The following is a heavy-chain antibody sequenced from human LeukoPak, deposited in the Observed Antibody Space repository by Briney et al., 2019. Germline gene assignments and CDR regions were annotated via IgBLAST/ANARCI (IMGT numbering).Heavy chain of an antibody. CDR1: GGTFSSYA. V-gene: IGHV1-69*04. CDR2: IIPILGIA. Sequence: GASVKVSCKASGGTFSSYAISWVRQAPGQGLEWMGRIIPILGIANYAQKFQGRVTITADKSTSTAYMELSSLRSEDTAVYYCARATEGDGSTRVDIWGQGTMVTVSS. D-gene: IGHD5-24*01. J-gene: IGHJ3*02. CDR3: ARATEGDGSTRVDI.